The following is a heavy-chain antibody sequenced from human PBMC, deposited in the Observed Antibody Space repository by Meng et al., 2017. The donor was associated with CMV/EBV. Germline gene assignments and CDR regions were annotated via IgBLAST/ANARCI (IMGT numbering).Heavy chain of an antibody. CDR2: IVVGSGNT. D-gene: IGHD6-13*01. CDR1: GFTFTSSA. Sequence: SVKVSCKASGFTFTSSAVQWVRQARGQRLEWIGWIVVGSGNTNYAQKFQERVTITRDMSTSTAYMELSSLRSEDTAVYYCATHPKGAAGTVDYWGQGTLVTVSS. CDR3: ATHPKGAAGTVDY. V-gene: IGHV1-58*01. J-gene: IGHJ4*02.